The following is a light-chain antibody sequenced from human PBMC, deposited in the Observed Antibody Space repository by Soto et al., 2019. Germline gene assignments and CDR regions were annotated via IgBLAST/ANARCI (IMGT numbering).Light chain of an antibody. Sequence: DIQMTQSPSTLSASLGDRVTITCRASQSISTWLAWYQQKPGTAPKVLIYHASNLQSGVPSRFSGSGSGTEFTLTISSLQPDDFATYYCQQYNSYSATFGQGTKVDIK. J-gene: IGKJ1*01. CDR1: QSISTW. CDR2: HAS. CDR3: QQYNSYSAT. V-gene: IGKV1-5*01.